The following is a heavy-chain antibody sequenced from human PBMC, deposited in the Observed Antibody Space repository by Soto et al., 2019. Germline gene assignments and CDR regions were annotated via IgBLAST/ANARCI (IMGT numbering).Heavy chain of an antibody. J-gene: IGHJ6*02. V-gene: IGHV3-23*01. CDR1: GFTFSSYA. D-gene: IGHD3-10*01. CDR3: ARGVGADYYYYGMDV. CDR2: ISGSGGST. Sequence: GGSLRLSCAASGFTFSSYAISWVRQAPGKGLEWVSAISGSGGSTYYADSVKGRFTISRDNSKNTLYLQMNSLRAEDTAVYYCARGVGADYYYYGMDVWGQGTTVTVSS.